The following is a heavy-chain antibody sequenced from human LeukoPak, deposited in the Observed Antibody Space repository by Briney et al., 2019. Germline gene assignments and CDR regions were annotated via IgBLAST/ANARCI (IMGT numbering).Heavy chain of an antibody. CDR1: GYTFTSYG. CDR2: ISAYNGNT. Sequence: GASVKVSCKASGYTFTSYGISWVRQAPGQGLEWMGWISAYNGNTHYAQKLQGRVTMTTDTSTSTAYMKLRSLRSDDTAVYYCARDLGGYDILTGYLGNWFDPWGQGTLVTVSS. V-gene: IGHV1-18*04. J-gene: IGHJ5*02. CDR3: ARDLGGYDILTGYLGNWFDP. D-gene: IGHD3-9*01.